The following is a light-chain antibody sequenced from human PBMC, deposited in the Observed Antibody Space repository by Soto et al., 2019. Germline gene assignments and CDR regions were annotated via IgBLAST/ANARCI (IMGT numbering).Light chain of an antibody. Sequence: QSVLTQPPSASGTPGQRVTISCSGSTSNIESNTVACYQQLPGTAAKLVIYSNDDRPSSGAARFSTSTTATSASLAISGLQSDDEADYYCAAWDDSLNAYVFGGGTKLTVL. CDR2: SND. V-gene: IGLV1-44*01. CDR1: TSNIESNT. J-gene: IGLJ1*01. CDR3: AAWDDSLNAYV.